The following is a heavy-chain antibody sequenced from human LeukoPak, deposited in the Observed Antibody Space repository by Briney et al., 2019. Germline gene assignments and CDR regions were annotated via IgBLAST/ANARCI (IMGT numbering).Heavy chain of an antibody. D-gene: IGHD3-3*01. Sequence: SETLSLTCTVSGGSISSSSYYWGWIRQPPGKGLEWNGSIYYSGSTYYNPSLKSRVTISVDTSKNQFSLKLSSVTAADTAVYYCAREYEGFVTDPWGQGTLVTVSS. CDR2: IYYSGST. CDR3: AREYEGFVTDP. J-gene: IGHJ5*02. V-gene: IGHV4-39*07. CDR1: GGSISSSSYY.